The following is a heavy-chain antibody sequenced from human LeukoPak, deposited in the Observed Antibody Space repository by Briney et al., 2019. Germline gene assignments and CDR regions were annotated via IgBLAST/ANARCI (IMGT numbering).Heavy chain of an antibody. V-gene: IGHV4-39*07. CDR1: GGSISSSSYY. D-gene: IGHD6-13*01. CDR3: ASKVYSSSWYFGHY. CDR2: IHYSVYT. J-gene: IGHJ4*02. Sequence: SETLSLTCTVSGGSISSSSYYWGWIRQPPGKGLEWIGSIHYSVYTYYNPSLKSRVTISVDTSKNQVSLNLRSVTAADTAVYYCASKVYSSSWYFGHYWGQGTLVTVSS.